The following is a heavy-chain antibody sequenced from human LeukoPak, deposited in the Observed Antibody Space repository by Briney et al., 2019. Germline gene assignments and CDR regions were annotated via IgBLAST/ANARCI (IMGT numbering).Heavy chain of an antibody. CDR3: AKGGFYDSGGYYHGAFDI. J-gene: IGHJ3*02. CDR2: IKSKTDGGTT. Sequence: GGSLRLSCAASGFTFSNAWMSWVRQAPGKGLEWVGRIKSKTDGGTTDYAAPVKGRFTISRDESKNTLYLQMNSLKTEDTAVYYCAKGGFYDSGGYYHGAFDIWGQGTMVTVSS. V-gene: IGHV3-15*01. D-gene: IGHD3-22*01. CDR1: GFTFSNAW.